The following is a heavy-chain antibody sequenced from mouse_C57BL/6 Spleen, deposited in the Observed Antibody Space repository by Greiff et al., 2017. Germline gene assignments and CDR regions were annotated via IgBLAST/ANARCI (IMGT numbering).Heavy chain of an antibody. J-gene: IGHJ2*01. V-gene: IGHV1-4*01. CDR3: AGGLPLDY. CDR2: INPSSGYT. Sequence: QVQLQESGAELARPGASVKMSCKASGYTFTSYTMHWVKQRPGQGLEWIGYINPSSGYTKYNQKFKDKATLTADKSSSTAYMQLSSLTSEDSAVYCCAGGLPLDYWGQGTTLTVSS. D-gene: IGHD2-2*01. CDR1: GYTFTSYT.